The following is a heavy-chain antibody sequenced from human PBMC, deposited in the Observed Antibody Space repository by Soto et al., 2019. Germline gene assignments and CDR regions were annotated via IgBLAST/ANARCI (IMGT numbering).Heavy chain of an antibody. V-gene: IGHV4-4*02. Sequence: PSETVSLTGAVSGDSMTRSVWWTWVRQPPGKGLEWIGEVFHTGNTNYNPSLKSRVTMSVDKSTNEFSLKVTSVTAADTAIYYCARKAWVRFDYWGQGALVTVSS. D-gene: IGHD7-27*01. CDR2: VFHTGNT. J-gene: IGHJ4*02. CDR1: GDSMTRSVW. CDR3: ARKAWVRFDY.